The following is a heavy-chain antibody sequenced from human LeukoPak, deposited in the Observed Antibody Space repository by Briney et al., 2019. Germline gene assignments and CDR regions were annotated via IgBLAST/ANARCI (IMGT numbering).Heavy chain of an antibody. V-gene: IGHV1-24*01. J-gene: IGHJ4*02. CDR1: GYTLTELS. Sequence: ASVKVSCKVSGYTLTELSMHWVRQAPGKGLEWMGGFDPEDGETIYAQKFQGRVTMTEDTSTDTAYIELSSLRSEDTAVYYCATGAMGDYYDSSGYYSFEYWGQGTLVTVSS. CDR2: FDPEDGET. D-gene: IGHD3-22*01. CDR3: ATGAMGDYYDSSGYYSFEY.